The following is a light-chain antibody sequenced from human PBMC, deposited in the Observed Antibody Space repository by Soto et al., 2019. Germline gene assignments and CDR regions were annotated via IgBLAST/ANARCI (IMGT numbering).Light chain of an antibody. J-gene: IGLJ1*01. CDR2: DVS. V-gene: IGLV2-14*01. Sequence: QSALTQPASVSGSPGQSITISCTGASSDVGAYNYVSWYQQHPGKAPKLMIFDVSNRPSGVSNRFSGSKSGNTASLTISGLQAEDEADYYCSSYTCSGNYVFGPGTKVTVL. CDR1: SSDVGAYNY. CDR3: SSYTCSGNYV.